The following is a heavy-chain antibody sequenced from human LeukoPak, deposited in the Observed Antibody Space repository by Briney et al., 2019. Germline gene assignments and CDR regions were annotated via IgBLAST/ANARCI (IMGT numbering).Heavy chain of an antibody. CDR1: GYTFTGYY. D-gene: IGHD2-2*01. CDR2: MCPNSGNT. V-gene: IGHV1-8*02. CDR3: ARGQPLSHYYYYGMDV. J-gene: IGHJ6*02. Sequence: GASVKVSCKASGYTFTGYYMHWVRQAPGQGLEWMGWMCPNSGNTGYAQKFQGRVTMTRNTSISTAYMELSSLRSEDTAVYYCARGQPLSHYYYYGMDVWGQGTTVTVSS.